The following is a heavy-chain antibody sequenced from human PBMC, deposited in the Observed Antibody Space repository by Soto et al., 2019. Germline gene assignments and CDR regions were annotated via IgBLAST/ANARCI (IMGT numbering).Heavy chain of an antibody. CDR2: IIPIFGTA. J-gene: IGHJ4*02. V-gene: IGHV1-69*01. D-gene: IGHD2-21*02. CDR1: GGTFSSYA. Sequence: QVQLVQSGAEVKKPGSSVKVSCKASGGTFSSYAISWVRQAPGQGLEWMGGIIPIFGTANYAQKFQGSVTITADESTSTAYMELSSLRSEDTAVYYCARGRVPLGGGDWAGDYWGQGTLVTVSS. CDR3: ARGRVPLGGGDWAGDY.